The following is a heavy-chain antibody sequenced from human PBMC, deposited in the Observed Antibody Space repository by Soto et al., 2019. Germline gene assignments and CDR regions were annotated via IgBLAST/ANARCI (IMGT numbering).Heavy chain of an antibody. Sequence: PSETLSLTCAVSGVSISSGNWWTCVRQTPQRGLEYIGEIFHDGTANYYPSFERRVAIPVDTSKNQFSLKLTSVTAADTAIYFCARLVYDTRLNYMYFDFWGQGALVTVSS. V-gene: IGHV4-4*02. CDR3: ARLVYDTRLNYMYFDF. CDR1: GVSISSGNW. J-gene: IGHJ4*02. CDR2: IFHDGTA. D-gene: IGHD2-8*01.